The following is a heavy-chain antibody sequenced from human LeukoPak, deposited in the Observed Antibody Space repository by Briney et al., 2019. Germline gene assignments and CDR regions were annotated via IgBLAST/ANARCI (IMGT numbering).Heavy chain of an antibody. CDR2: INPSGGST. CDR3: ARGPFVVVPAAIGWIDP. D-gene: IGHD2-2*01. Sequence: ASAKVSCKASGYTFTSYYMHWVRQAPGQGLEWMGIINPSGGSTSYAQKFQGRVTMTRDTSTSTVYMELSSLRSEDTAVYYCARGPFVVVPAAIGWIDPWGQGTLATVSS. J-gene: IGHJ5*02. V-gene: IGHV1-46*03. CDR1: GYTFTSYY.